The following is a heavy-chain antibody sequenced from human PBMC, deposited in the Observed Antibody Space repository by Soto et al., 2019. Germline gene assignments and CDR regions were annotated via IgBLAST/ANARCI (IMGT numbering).Heavy chain of an antibody. J-gene: IGHJ6*02. CDR2: IIPIFGTA. Sequence: SVKVSCKASGGTFSSYAISWVRQAPGQGLEWMGGIIPIFGTANYAQKFQGRVTITADESTSTAYMELSSLRSEDTAVYYCARGPTYYDFRRGIDYYYGMDVWGQGTTVTVSS. CDR3: ARGPTYYDFRRGIDYYYGMDV. CDR1: GGTFSSYA. D-gene: IGHD3-3*01. V-gene: IGHV1-69*13.